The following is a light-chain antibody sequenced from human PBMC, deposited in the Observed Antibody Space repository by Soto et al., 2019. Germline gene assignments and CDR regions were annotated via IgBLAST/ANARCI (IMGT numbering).Light chain of an antibody. CDR3: QQRINWPLT. Sequence: EIVLTQSPATLSLSLGERATLSCRATQSVSTFLAWYQQKPGQAPRLLIYDASKRATGIPTRFSGSGSGTDFTLTISSLEPEDFAVYYCQQRINWPLTFGGGTKVEIK. CDR1: QSVSTF. CDR2: DAS. J-gene: IGKJ4*01. V-gene: IGKV3-11*01.